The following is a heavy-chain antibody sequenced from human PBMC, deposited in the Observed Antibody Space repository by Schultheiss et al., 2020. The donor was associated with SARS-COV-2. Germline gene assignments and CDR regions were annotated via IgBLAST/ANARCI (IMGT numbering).Heavy chain of an antibody. V-gene: IGHV3-21*01. CDR1: GFTVSSNY. CDR3: ARDLGYVRFDY. D-gene: IGHD5-12*01. Sequence: GGSLRLSCAASGFTVSSNYMSWVRQAPGKGLEWVSSISSSSSYIYYADSVKGRFTISRDNAKNSLYLQMNSLRAEDTAVYYCARDLGYVRFDYWGQGTLVTVSS. J-gene: IGHJ4*02. CDR2: ISSSSSYI.